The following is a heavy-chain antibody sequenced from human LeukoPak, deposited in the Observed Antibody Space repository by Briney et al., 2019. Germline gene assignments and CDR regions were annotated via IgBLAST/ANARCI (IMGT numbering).Heavy chain of an antibody. CDR2: LNWSGGST. CDR3: ARKTGLRYCSSTSCYMELDY. CDR1: GFTFDDYG. D-gene: IGHD2-2*02. V-gene: IGHV3-20*04. Sequence: GGSLRLSCAASGFTFDDYGMSWVRHAPGKGLEWVSGLNWSGGSTGYADSVKGRFTISRDNAKNSLYLQMNSLRAEDTALYYCARKTGLRYCSSTSCYMELDYWGQGTLVTVSS. J-gene: IGHJ4*02.